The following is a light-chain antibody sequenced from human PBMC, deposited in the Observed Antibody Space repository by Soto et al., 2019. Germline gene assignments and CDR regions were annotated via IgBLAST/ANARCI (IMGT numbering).Light chain of an antibody. V-gene: IGKV3-15*01. Sequence: EIVMTQSPATLSVSPGERATLSCRASQSVGSNLAWYQHKPGQAPSRLIFGASTRATGIPARFSGGASGKLFTPSISSLHSEVSAVYYCQQYNYWPTFGPGTKGDIK. CDR3: QQYNYWPT. J-gene: IGKJ3*01. CDR1: QSVGSN. CDR2: GAS.